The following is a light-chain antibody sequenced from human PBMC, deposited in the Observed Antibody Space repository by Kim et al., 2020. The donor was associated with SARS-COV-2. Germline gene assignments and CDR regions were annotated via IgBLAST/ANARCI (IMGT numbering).Light chain of an antibody. CDR2: SND. J-gene: IGLJ2*01. CDR3: AAWDDGLSGVV. Sequence: QSVLTQPPSASGTPGQRVTISCSGSRSNIGNNVVNWYQQVPGTAPKLLIYSNDHRPSGVPDRFSGSKSGTSASLAISGLQSEDEADYYCAAWDDGLSGVVVGGGTQLTVL. V-gene: IGLV1-44*01. CDR1: RSNIGNNV.